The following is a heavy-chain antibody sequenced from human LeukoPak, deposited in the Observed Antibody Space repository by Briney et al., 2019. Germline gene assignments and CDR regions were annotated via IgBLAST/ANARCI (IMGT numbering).Heavy chain of an antibody. CDR3: ARLLGYCSDYNCPPWGS. D-gene: IGHD2-15*01. J-gene: IGHJ4*02. CDR2: FQNSVTR. Sequence: PSETLSLTCSVSGGSITTTGFYWSWIRQSPGKGLEWIGNFQNSVTRYYNPSLKSRVAMSVDLSKNQFSLKLTSVTAADTAVYYCARLLGYCSDYNCPPWGSWDQGILVTVSS. CDR1: GGSITTTGFY. V-gene: IGHV4-39*01.